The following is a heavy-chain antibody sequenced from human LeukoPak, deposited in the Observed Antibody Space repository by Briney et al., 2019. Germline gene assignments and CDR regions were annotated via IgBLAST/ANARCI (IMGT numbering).Heavy chain of an antibody. D-gene: IGHD3-3*01. Sequence: GGSLRLSCAVSGFPFITYNMNWVRQAPGKGLERVSYIDSSSSTIYYADSVKGRFTVSRDNAKNSLYLQINSLRADDTAVYYCVRDRGISCYLDYWGQGTLVTVSS. CDR1: GFPFITYN. CDR2: IDSSSSTI. J-gene: IGHJ4*02. V-gene: IGHV3-48*01. CDR3: VRDRGISCYLDY.